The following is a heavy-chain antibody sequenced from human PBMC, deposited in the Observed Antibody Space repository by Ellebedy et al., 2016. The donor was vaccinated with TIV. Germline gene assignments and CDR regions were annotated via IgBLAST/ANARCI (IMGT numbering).Heavy chain of an antibody. CDR2: IGTGGDT. V-gene: IGHV3-13*01. CDR1: GFTFSSYD. D-gene: IGHD3-10*01. CDR3: ARESSDENMDV. Sequence: GESLKISXAASGFTFSSYDMHWVRQATGKGLEWVSVIGTGGDTYYLDSVKGRFTISRENAKNSLYLQMNSLRAGDTAVYYCARESSDENMDVWGQGTTVTVSS. J-gene: IGHJ6*02.